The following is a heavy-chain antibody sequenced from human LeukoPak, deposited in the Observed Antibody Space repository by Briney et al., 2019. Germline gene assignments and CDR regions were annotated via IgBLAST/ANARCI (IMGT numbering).Heavy chain of an antibody. CDR2: INPNSGGT. D-gene: IGHD3-10*01. CDR3: ARDLALTYGSGSSGPFDY. V-gene: IGHV1-2*02. J-gene: IGHJ4*02. Sequence: GASVKVSCKASGYTFTGYYMHWVRQAPGQGLEWMGWINPNSGGTNYAQKFQGRVTMTRDTSISTAYMELSRLRSDDTAVYYCARDLALTYGSGSSGPFDYWGQGTLVTVSS. CDR1: GYTFTGYY.